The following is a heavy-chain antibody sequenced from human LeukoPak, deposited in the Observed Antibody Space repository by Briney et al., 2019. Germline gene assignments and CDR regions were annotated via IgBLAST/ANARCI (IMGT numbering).Heavy chain of an antibody. J-gene: IGHJ4*02. CDR2: ISSYSNYL. CDR1: GFTFSDYS. CDR3: AKIRDGYNYAS. D-gene: IGHD5-24*01. Sequence: NPGGSLSLSCAASGFTFSDYSMNWVRQAPGKGLEWVSSISSYSNYLYYADSVKGRFTISRDNSKNTLDLQMNSLRAEDTAVYYCAKIRDGYNYASWGQGTLVTVSS. V-gene: IGHV3-21*04.